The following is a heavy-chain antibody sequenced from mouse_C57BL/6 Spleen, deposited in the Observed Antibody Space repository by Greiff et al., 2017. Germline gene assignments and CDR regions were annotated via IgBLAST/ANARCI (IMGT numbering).Heavy chain of an antibody. V-gene: IGHV1-61*01. Sequence: VQLQQPGAELVRPGSSVKLSCKASGYTFTSYWMDWVKQRPGQGLEWIGNIYPSDSETHYNQKFKDKATLTVDKSSSTAYMQLSSLTSEDSAVYYCARELGSYWYFDVWGTGTTVTVSS. CDR1: GYTFTSYW. CDR2: IYPSDSET. J-gene: IGHJ1*03. CDR3: ARELGSYWYFDV. D-gene: IGHD4-1*01.